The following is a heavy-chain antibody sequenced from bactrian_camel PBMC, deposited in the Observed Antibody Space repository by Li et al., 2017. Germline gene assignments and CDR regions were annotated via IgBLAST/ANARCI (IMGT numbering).Heavy chain of an antibody. Sequence: QLVESGGGSVQAGGSLRLSCVASGYTIRPYYIGWFRQAPEKEREGLAAIKSDGRTVYADSVKVRVTISKDNAKNTLYLEMNSLKSEDTALYYCAADRVLDGSMWYETDFGFWGQGTQVTVS. CDR3: AADRVLDGSMWYETDFGF. D-gene: IGHD6*01. CDR2: IKSDGRT. V-gene: IGHV3S10*01. J-gene: IGHJ6*01. CDR1: GYTIRPYY.